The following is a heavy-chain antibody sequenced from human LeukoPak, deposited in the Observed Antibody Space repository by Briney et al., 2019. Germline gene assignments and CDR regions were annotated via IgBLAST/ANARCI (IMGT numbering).Heavy chain of an antibody. CDR1: GGSISSGSYY. Sequence: SETLSLTCTVSGGSISSGSYYWSWIRQPAGKGLEWIGRIYTSGSTNHNPSLKSRVTISVDTSKNQFSLKLSSVTAADTAVYYCARLREISSWLVPKYYFDYWGQGTLVTVSS. J-gene: IGHJ4*02. CDR2: IYTSGST. V-gene: IGHV4-61*02. CDR3: ARLREISSWLVPKYYFDY. D-gene: IGHD6-19*01.